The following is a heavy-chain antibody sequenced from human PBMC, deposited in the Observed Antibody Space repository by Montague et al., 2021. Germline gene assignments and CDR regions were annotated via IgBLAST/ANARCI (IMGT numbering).Heavy chain of an antibody. V-gene: IGHV3-23*01. D-gene: IGHD6-13*01. J-gene: IGHJ4*02. CDR2: ISNNGEST. Sequence: SLRLSCATSGFTFNDYGMSWARQPPGRGPEWVSTISNNGESTHYADSARGRFTISRDNSKNTVYLQMDSLRVEDTATYYCAEDANGYVAADYWGQGVFVTVSS. CDR1: GFTFNDYG. CDR3: AEDANGYVAADY.